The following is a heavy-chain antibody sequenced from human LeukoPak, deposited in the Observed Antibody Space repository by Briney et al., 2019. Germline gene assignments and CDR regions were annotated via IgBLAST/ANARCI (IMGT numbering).Heavy chain of an antibody. CDR2: INHSGST. V-gene: IGHV4-34*01. Sequence: PSETLSLTCAFYGGSFTDYYWSWIRQPPGKGLEWIGEINHSGSTNYNPSLKTRVTISVDTSKNQFSLTLSSVTAADTAVYYCARQPLNGTITNCYAFDIWGQGTMVTVFS. J-gene: IGHJ3*02. D-gene: IGHD2-2*01. CDR1: GGSFTDYY. CDR3: ARQPLNGTITNCYAFDI.